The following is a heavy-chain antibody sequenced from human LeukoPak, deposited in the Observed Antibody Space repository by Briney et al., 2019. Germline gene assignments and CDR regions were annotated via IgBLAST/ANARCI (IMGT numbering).Heavy chain of an antibody. CDR3: ARAGYDFWSGAYYYYYYMDV. CDR2: IYYSGST. CDR1: GGSISSYY. D-gene: IGHD3-3*01. J-gene: IGHJ6*03. V-gene: IGHV4-59*01. Sequence: SETLSLTCTVSGGSISSYYRSWIRQPPGKGLEWIGYIYYSGSTNYNPSLKSRVTISVDTSKNQFSLKLSSVTAADTAVYYCARAGYDFWSGAYYYYYYMDVWGKGTTVTVSS.